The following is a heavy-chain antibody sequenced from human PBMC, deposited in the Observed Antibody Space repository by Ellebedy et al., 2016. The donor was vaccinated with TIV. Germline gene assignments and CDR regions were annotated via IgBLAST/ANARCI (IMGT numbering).Heavy chain of an antibody. CDR1: GYESSNFW. CDR2: VFLADSDA. D-gene: IGHD1-1*01. V-gene: IGHV5-51*01. CDR3: ARRGVSFGTEGLTA. Sequence: GESLKISCQASGYESSNFWIGWVRQMPGKGLEWMGVVFLADSDARYSPSFQGQVIMSADSSTSTAYLQWNSLRTSDSAISYCARRGVSFGTEGLTAWGQGTLVIVSS. J-gene: IGHJ5*02.